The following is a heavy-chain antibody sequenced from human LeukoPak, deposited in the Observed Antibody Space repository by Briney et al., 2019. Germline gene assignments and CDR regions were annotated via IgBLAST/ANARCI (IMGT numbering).Heavy chain of an antibody. CDR2: MNPNSGNT. J-gene: IGHJ3*02. V-gene: IGHV1-8*03. CDR3: IGSWPDAFDI. D-gene: IGHD6-13*01. CDR1: GYTFTSYD. Sequence: GASVKVSCKASGYTFTSYDINWVRQATGQGLEWMGWMNPNSGNTGYAQKFQGRVTITRNTSISTVYMELSSPRSEDTAVYYCIGSWPDAFDIWGQGTMVTVSS.